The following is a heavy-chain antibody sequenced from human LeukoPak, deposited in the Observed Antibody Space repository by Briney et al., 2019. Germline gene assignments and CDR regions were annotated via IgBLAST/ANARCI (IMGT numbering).Heavy chain of an antibody. D-gene: IGHD3-3*01. V-gene: IGHV1-69*13. Sequence: ASVKVSCKASGGTFSSCAISWVRQAPGQGLEWMGGIIPIFGTANYAQKFQGRVTITADESTSTAYMELSSLRSEDTAVYYCARDLYDFWSGYSHLVLGKHGYYYYGMDVWGQGTTVTVSS. CDR3: ARDLYDFWSGYSHLVLGKHGYYYYGMDV. J-gene: IGHJ6*02. CDR2: IIPIFGTA. CDR1: GGTFSSCA.